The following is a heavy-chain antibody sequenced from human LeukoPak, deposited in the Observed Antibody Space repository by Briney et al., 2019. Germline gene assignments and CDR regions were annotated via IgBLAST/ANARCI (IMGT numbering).Heavy chain of an antibody. Sequence: ASVKVSCKASGYTFTSNDINWVRQAPGQGLEWMGWMNPNSGNTGYAQKFQGRVTMTRDTSINTAYMELSSLRSEDTAVYYCAKVAPRYNQFDYWGQGTLVTVSS. CDR2: MNPNSGNT. CDR1: GYTFTSND. J-gene: IGHJ4*02. D-gene: IGHD1-14*01. V-gene: IGHV1-8*01. CDR3: AKVAPRYNQFDY.